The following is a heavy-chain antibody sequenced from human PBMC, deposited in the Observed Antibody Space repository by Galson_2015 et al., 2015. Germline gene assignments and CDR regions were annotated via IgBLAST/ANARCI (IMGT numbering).Heavy chain of an antibody. CDR3: ARDGEWELPNTYLDY. CDR2: IKQDGSEK. J-gene: IGHJ4*02. V-gene: IGHV3-7*01. Sequence: SLRLSCAASGFTFSSYWMSWVRQAPGKGLEWVANIKQDGSEKYYVDSVKGRFTISRDNAKNSLYLQMNSLRAEDTAVYYCARDGEWELPNTYLDYWGQGTLVTVSS. CDR1: GFTFSSYW. D-gene: IGHD1-26*01.